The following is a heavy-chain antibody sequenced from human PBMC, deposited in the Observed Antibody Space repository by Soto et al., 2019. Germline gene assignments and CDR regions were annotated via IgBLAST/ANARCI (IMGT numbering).Heavy chain of an antibody. D-gene: IGHD1-20*01. J-gene: IGHJ4*02. CDR2: IIPIFGTA. Sequence: SVKVSCKASGGTFSSYAISWVRQAPGQGLEWMGGIIPIFGTANYAQKFQGRATITADESTSTAYMELSSLRSEDTAVYYCAIPAGPNWNFVYWGQGTLVTVSS. CDR3: AIPAGPNWNFVY. V-gene: IGHV1-69*13. CDR1: GGTFSSYA.